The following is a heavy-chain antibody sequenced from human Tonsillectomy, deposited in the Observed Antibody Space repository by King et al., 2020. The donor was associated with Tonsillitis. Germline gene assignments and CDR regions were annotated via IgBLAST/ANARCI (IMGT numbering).Heavy chain of an antibody. CDR3: ARHDTDGGYFGL. CDR2: IFPGDSDI. J-gene: IGHJ2*01. D-gene: IGHD5-24*01. V-gene: IGHV5-51*01. Sequence: QLVQSGAQVKKPGESLKISCTGLGYTFTAYWIGWVRQMPGKGLEWMGIIFPGDSDIRYNPSFQGHVTISADVSMSTAYLEWRGLRASDSVIYYCARHDTDGGYFGLWGRGTPITVSS. CDR1: GYTFTAYW.